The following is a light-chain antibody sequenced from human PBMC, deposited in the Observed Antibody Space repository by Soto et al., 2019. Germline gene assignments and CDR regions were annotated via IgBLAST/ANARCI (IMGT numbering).Light chain of an antibody. Sequence: QSALTQPASVSGSPGQSITISCTGTSRDVGRHNLVSWYQQHPGKAPELIIYEVSKRPSGVSNRFSGSKSGNSASLTISELQAAYEADYHCCSYAGSSTYVFGTGTKVTVL. V-gene: IGLV2-23*02. CDR2: EVS. CDR1: SRDVGRHNL. CDR3: CSYAGSSTYV. J-gene: IGLJ1*01.